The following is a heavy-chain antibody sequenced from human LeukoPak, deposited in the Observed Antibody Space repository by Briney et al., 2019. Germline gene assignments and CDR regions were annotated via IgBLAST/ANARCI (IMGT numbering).Heavy chain of an antibody. CDR3: AGRGHRYSRD. J-gene: IGHJ1*01. CDR2: IQDSGIT. D-gene: IGHD2-15*01. CDR1: GDSVSSGY. Sequence: SETLSLTCNVSGDSVSSGYWSWIRQSPGKGLEWIGVIQDSGITDYNPSLKSRLYMSVDISKNQFSLNLRSVTAADTAVYYCAGRGHRYSRDWGQGILVTISS. V-gene: IGHV4-4*09.